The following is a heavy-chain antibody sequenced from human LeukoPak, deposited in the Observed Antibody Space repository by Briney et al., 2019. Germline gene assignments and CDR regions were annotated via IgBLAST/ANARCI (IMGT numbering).Heavy chain of an antibody. D-gene: IGHD1-1*01. CDR3: AKLMRSYNWNDFDY. CDR2: ISGSGGST. CDR1: GFTFSSYA. Sequence: PGGSLRLSCAASGFTFSSYAMSWVRQAPGKGLEWVLAISGSGGSTYYADSVKGRFTISRDNSKNTLYLQMNSLRAEDTAVYYCAKLMRSYNWNDFDYWGQGTLVTVSS. J-gene: IGHJ4*02. V-gene: IGHV3-23*01.